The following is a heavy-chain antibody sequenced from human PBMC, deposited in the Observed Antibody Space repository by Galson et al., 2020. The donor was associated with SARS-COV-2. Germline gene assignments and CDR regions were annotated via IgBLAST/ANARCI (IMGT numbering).Heavy chain of an antibody. D-gene: IGHD3-10*01. CDR2: ISGSGGST. CDR3: AKGTGGSGIRGHGIENWFDP. CDR1: GFTFSSYA. Sequence: GGSLRLSCAASGFTFSSYAMSWVRQAPGKGLEWVSAISGSGGSTYYADSVKGRFTISRDNSKNTLYLQMNSLRAEDTAVYYCAKGTGGSGIRGHGIENWFDPWGQGTLVTVSS. V-gene: IGHV3-23*01. J-gene: IGHJ5*02.